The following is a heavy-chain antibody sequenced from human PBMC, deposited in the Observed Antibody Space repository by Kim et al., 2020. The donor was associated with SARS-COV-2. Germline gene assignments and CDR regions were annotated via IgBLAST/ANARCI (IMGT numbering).Heavy chain of an antibody. Sequence: KGRFTISGDNAKNSLYLQMKSLRAEDTAVYYCTRDRVTIYGVIITEDAFDIWGQGTMVTVSS. CDR3: TRDRVTIYGVIITEDAFDI. D-gene: IGHD3-3*01. J-gene: IGHJ3*02. V-gene: IGHV3-21*06.